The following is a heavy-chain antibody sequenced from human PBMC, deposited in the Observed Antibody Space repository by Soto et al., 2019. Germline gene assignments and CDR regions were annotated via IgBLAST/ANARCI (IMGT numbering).Heavy chain of an antibody. V-gene: IGHV4-59*08. D-gene: IGHD4-17*01. CDR2: IYDSGST. CDR3: ARRYGYYFDY. CDR1: GGSISNYY. J-gene: IGHJ4*02. Sequence: PSETLSLTCTVSGGSISNYYWSWVRQPPGKGLEWIGYIYDSGSTNYNPSLKTRVTISVDTSKNQLSLKLSSVTAADTAVYYCARRYGYYFDYWGQGTLVTVSS.